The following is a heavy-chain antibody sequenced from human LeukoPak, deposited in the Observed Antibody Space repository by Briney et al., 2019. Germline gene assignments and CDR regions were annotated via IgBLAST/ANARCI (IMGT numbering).Heavy chain of an antibody. CDR1: GFTFSSYW. CDR2: IREDGSET. J-gene: IGHJ6*04. CDR3: ARDRFGGMDV. Sequence: PGGSLRLSCAASGFTFSSYWMSWVRQAPGKGLEWVANIREDGSETYYVDSVKGRFTISRDNAKNSVYLQMNGLRVEDTAVYYCARDRFGGMDVWGKGTTVTVSS. V-gene: IGHV3-7*01. D-gene: IGHD3-10*01.